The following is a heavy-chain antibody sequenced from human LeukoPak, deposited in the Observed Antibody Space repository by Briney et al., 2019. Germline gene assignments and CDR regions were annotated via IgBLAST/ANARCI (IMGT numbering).Heavy chain of an antibody. J-gene: IGHJ4*02. Sequence: SETLSLTCAVYGGSFSGYYWSWIRQPPGKGLERMGEINHSGSTNYNPSLKSRVTIPGDTSKNQFSLKLSSVTAADTAVYYCARGVAARAYGYWGQGTLVTVSS. CDR1: GGSFSGYY. V-gene: IGHV4-34*01. D-gene: IGHD6-6*01. CDR2: INHSGST. CDR3: ARGVAARAYGY.